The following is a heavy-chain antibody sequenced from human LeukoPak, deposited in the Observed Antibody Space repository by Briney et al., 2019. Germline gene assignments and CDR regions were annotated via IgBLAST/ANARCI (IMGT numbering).Heavy chain of an antibody. J-gene: IGHJ4*02. CDR1: GFTFSSYV. V-gene: IGHV3-30*04. D-gene: IGHD3-10*01. CDR3: ARAHPHYYGSGSSSPYYFDY. Sequence: PGRSLRLSCAASGFTFSSYVMHWVRQAPGKGLEWVAIISYDGSNEYYADSVKGRFTISRDNSKNTLYLQMNSLRAEDTAVYYCARAHPHYYGSGSSSPYYFDYWGQGTLVTVSS. CDR2: ISYDGSNE.